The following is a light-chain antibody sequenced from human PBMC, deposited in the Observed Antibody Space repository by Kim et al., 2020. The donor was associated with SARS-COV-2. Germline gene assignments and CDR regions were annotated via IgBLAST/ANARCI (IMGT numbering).Light chain of an antibody. Sequence: LSPGERATLSCRASQSVSRNYLAWYQQKPGQPPRLLIYGASSRATGIPDRFSGSGSGTGFTLTISRLEPEDFAVYYCQQYGNSPLSFGGGTKVEI. CDR3: QQYGNSPLS. J-gene: IGKJ4*01. CDR2: GAS. CDR1: QSVSRNY. V-gene: IGKV3-20*01.